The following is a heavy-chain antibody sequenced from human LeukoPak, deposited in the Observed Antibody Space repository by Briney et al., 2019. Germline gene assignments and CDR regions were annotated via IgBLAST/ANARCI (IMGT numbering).Heavy chain of an antibody. D-gene: IGHD3-22*01. V-gene: IGHV4-39*01. CDR2: IYYSGST. Sequence: TLSLTCTVSGGSISSSSYYWGWIRQPPGKGLEWIGSIYYSGSTYYNPSLKSRVTISVDTSKNQFSLKLSSVTAADTAVYYCARLPATYYYDSSGYSGWGQGTLVTVSS. J-gene: IGHJ4*02. CDR1: GGSISSSSYY. CDR3: ARLPATYYYDSSGYSG.